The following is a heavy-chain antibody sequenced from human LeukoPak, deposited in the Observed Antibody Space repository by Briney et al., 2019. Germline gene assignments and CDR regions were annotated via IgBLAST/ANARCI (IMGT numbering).Heavy chain of an antibody. D-gene: IGHD3-22*01. J-gene: IGHJ4*02. CDR2: ISAYNGNT. CDR1: GYTLTSYG. CDR3: ARDYSRAGDSSGYPFDY. V-gene: IGHV1-18*01. Sequence: ASVKVSCKASGYTLTSYGISWVRQAPGQGLEWMGWISAYNGNTNYAQKLQGRVTMTTDTSTSTAYMELRSLRSDDTAVYYCARDYSRAGDSSGYPFDYWGQGTLVTVSS.